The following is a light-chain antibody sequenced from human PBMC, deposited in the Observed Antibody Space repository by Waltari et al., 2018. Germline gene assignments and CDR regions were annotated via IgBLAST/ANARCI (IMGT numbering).Light chain of an antibody. CDR1: QSISSW. CDR3: QQYNSYWGAT. Sequence: DIQMTQSPSTLSASVGDRVTITCRASQSISSWLAWYQQKPGKAPKLLIYKASSLESGVPSRFSGSGSGTEFTLTISSLQPDDFATYYCQQYNSYWGATFGPGTKVDIK. V-gene: IGKV1-5*03. CDR2: KAS. J-gene: IGKJ3*01.